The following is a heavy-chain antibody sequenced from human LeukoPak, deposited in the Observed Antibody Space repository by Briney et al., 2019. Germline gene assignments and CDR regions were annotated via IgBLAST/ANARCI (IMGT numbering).Heavy chain of an antibody. Sequence: ASVKVSCKASGYTFTSYGISWVRQAPGQGLEWMGIINPSGGSTSYAQKFQGRVTMTTDTSTSTAYMELRSLRSDDTAVYYCAREGYYDFWSGYAPLPNYYFDYWGQGTLVTVSS. V-gene: IGHV1-18*01. D-gene: IGHD3-3*01. CDR3: AREGYYDFWSGYAPLPNYYFDY. CDR2: INPSGGST. J-gene: IGHJ4*02. CDR1: GYTFTSYG.